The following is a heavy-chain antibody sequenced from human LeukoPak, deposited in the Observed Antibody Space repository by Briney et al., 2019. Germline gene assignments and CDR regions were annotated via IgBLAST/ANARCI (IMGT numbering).Heavy chain of an antibody. Sequence: GRSLTLLCEPNGISFSYFEMRWLGRGPMRGMEWVSSIRGNGETFYADSVKGRFTLSTDNSRNTVYFQLNNLRVENTAIYYCAKASWVSNTDAVRWGQGTLVTVSS. CDR2: IRGNGET. V-gene: IGHV3-23*01. D-gene: IGHD1/OR15-1a*01. J-gene: IGHJ4*02. CDR3: AKASWVSNTDAVR. CDR1: GISFSYFE.